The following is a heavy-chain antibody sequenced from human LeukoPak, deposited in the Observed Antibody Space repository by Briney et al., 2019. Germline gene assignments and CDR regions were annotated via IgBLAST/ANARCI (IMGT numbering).Heavy chain of an antibody. V-gene: IGHV4-59*01. Sequence: SETLSLTCTVSGRSINSYYWNWLRQPPGKGLEWIGHISYSENINYKPSLERRVTISVDTSKNQLSLKLSPVTAADTAVYYCARGGGYNSPFGYWGQGALVTVSS. J-gene: IGHJ4*02. D-gene: IGHD5-24*01. CDR3: ARGGGYNSPFGY. CDR2: ISYSENI. CDR1: GRSINSYY.